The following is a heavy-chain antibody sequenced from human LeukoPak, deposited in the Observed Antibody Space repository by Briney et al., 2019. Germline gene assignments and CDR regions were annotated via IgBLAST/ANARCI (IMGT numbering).Heavy chain of an antibody. V-gene: IGHV3-53*01. CDR3: ARGGGYYPIDY. Sequence: GGSLRLSCAASGFTVSSNYMSWVRQAPGKGLEWVSVLYSGGRTYYADSVKGRFTISRATSKNTLYLQVNSLRAEDTAVYYCARGGGYYPIDYWGQGTLVTVSS. J-gene: IGHJ4*02. D-gene: IGHD2-15*01. CDR2: LYSGGRT. CDR1: GFTVSSNY.